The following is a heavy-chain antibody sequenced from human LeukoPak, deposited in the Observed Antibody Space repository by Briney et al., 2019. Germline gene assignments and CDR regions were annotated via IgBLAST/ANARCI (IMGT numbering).Heavy chain of an antibody. D-gene: IGHD3-22*01. CDR1: GGSISSYY. J-gene: IGHJ4*02. V-gene: IGHV4-59*01. CDR2: IYYSGST. CDR3: ARWGYYDSSGYLDY. Sequence: PSETLSLTCTVSGGSISSYYWSWIRQPPGKGLVWIGYIYYSGSTNYNPSLKSRVTISVDTSKNQFSLKMSSVTAADTDVYYCARWGYYDSSGYLDYWGQGTLVTVSS.